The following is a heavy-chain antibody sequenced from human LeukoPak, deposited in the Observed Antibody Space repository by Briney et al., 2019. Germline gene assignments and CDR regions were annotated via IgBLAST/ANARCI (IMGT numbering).Heavy chain of an antibody. Sequence: SSETLSLTCAVYGGSFSGYYWSWIRQPPGKGLEWIGEIDHSGSTNYNPSLKSRVTISVDTSKNQFSLGLSSVTAADTAVYYCASSNHFWSGYYLLDYWGQGTLVTVSS. D-gene: IGHD3-3*02. CDR2: IDHSGST. J-gene: IGHJ4*02. V-gene: IGHV4-34*01. CDR3: ASSNHFWSGYYLLDY. CDR1: GGSFSGYY.